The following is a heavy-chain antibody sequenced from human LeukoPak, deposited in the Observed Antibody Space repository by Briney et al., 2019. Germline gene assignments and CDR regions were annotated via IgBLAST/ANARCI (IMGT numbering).Heavy chain of an antibody. CDR2: IYTSGST. Sequence: PSETLSLTCTVSGGSISSYYWSWIRQPAGKGLEWIGRIYTSGSTNYNPSPKSRVTMSVDTSKNQFSLKLSSVTAADTAVYYCARDYYDSSGYYRRGDAFDIWGQGTMVTVSS. CDR1: GGSISSYY. J-gene: IGHJ3*02. D-gene: IGHD3-22*01. CDR3: ARDYYDSSGYYRRGDAFDI. V-gene: IGHV4-4*07.